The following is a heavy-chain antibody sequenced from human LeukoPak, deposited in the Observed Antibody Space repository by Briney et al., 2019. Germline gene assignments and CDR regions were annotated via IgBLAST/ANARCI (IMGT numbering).Heavy chain of an antibody. Sequence: PGGSLRLSCSASGFTFSTYAIHWVRQAPGKGLQYVSSIGTSGISTYYADSVTGRFTISRDNSKNSLYLQMSNLRSEDTAVYYCVRGQEVVYTPTFDYWGQGVLVTVSS. CDR3: VRGQEVVYTPTFDY. V-gene: IGHV3-64D*09. J-gene: IGHJ4*02. D-gene: IGHD2-8*02. CDR1: GFTFSTYA. CDR2: IGTSGIST.